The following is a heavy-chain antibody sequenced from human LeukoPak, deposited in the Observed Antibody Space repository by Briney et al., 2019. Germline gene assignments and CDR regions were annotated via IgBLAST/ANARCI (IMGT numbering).Heavy chain of an antibody. CDR3: ASVVGGGYSYGYNYYYYMDV. J-gene: IGHJ6*03. CDR1: GGSINNYY. Sequence: SETLSLTCTVSGGSINNYYCSWIRQPPGKGLEWIGYIYYSGSTNYNPSLKSRVTISIDTSKNQFSLNLSSVTAADTAVYYCASVVGGGYSYGYNYYYYMDVWGRGTTVTVSS. V-gene: IGHV4-59*08. D-gene: IGHD5-18*01. CDR2: IYYSGST.